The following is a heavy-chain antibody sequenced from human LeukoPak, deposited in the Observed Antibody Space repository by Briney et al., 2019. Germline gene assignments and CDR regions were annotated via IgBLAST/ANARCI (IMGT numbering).Heavy chain of an antibody. D-gene: IGHD3-22*01. Sequence: PSETLSLTCSVSGGSISSYYWSWIRQPPGKGLEWIGYIYYSGSTNYNPSLKSRVTISVDTSKKQFSLKLSSVTAADTAVYYCARSYYYDSSFFDYWGQGTLVTVSS. CDR2: IYYSGST. CDR1: GGSISSYY. J-gene: IGHJ4*02. CDR3: ARSYYYDSSFFDY. V-gene: IGHV4-59*01.